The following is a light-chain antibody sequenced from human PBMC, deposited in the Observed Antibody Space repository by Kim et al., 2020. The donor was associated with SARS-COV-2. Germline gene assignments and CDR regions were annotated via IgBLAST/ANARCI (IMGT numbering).Light chain of an antibody. V-gene: IGLV10-54*01. Sequence: RHTATLPCTGKSNSVGSQGAVWLQQHPGHPPKVLADMSLNRPSGISERFSASRSRNIASLTITELRPEDEADYYCSAWDGILNSWVFGGGTQLTVL. CDR2: MSL. J-gene: IGLJ3*02. CDR1: SNSVGSQG. CDR3: SAWDGILNSWV.